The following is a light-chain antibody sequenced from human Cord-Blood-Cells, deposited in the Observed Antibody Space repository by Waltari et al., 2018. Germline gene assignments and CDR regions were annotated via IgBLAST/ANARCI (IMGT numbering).Light chain of an antibody. J-gene: IGKJ1*01. CDR3: QQYDSYPRT. V-gene: IGKV1-8*01. Sequence: IRMTQSPSSFSASTGDRITIPCGASQGISSYLAWYQQKPGKAPKLLIYAASTLQSVVPSRFSVSGSGTDFTLTICCLQSEDFSTYSTQQYDSYPRTFGQGTKVDIK. CDR2: AAS. CDR1: QGISSY.